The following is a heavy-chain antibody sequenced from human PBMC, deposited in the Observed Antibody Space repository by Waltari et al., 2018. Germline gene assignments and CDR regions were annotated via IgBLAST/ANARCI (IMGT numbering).Heavy chain of an antibody. V-gene: IGHV3-48*04. CDR3: ARIVATIPGYFDY. J-gene: IGHJ4*02. Sequence: EVQLVESGGGLVQPGGSLRLSCAASGFTFSSYSMNWVRQAPGKGLEWVSYISSSSSTIYYADSVKGRFTISRDNAKNSLYLQMNSLRAEDTAVYYCARIVATIPGYFDYWGQGTLVTVSS. CDR1: GFTFSSYS. CDR2: ISSSSSTI. D-gene: IGHD5-12*01.